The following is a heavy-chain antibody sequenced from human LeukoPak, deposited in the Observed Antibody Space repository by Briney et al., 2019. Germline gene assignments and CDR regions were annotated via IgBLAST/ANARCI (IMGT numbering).Heavy chain of an antibody. CDR1: GFTFDDYG. Sequence: GGSLRLSCAASGFTFDDYGMSWVRQAPGKGLEWVSGITGRGGGTKYADFVRGRFTISRDSAKKTVYLDINRLTVEDTAVYYCAKDVVSSGWFSHLLDLWGQGTLVTVSS. D-gene: IGHD6-19*01. CDR2: ITGRGGGT. V-gene: IGHV3-23*01. J-gene: IGHJ5*02. CDR3: AKDVVSSGWFSHLLDL.